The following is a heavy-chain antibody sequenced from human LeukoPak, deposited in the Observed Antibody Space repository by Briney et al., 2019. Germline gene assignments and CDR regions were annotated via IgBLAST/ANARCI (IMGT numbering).Heavy chain of an antibody. CDR1: GGSVSSYY. CDR2: IYYSGST. V-gene: IGHV4-59*02. Sequence: SETLSLTCTVSGGSVSSYYWSWIRQPPGKGLEWIGYIYYSGSTNYSPSLKSRVTISVDTSKNQFSLKLSSVTAADTAVYYCARSRGYYMDVWGKGTTVTISS. D-gene: IGHD2-2*01. CDR3: ARSRGYYMDV. J-gene: IGHJ6*03.